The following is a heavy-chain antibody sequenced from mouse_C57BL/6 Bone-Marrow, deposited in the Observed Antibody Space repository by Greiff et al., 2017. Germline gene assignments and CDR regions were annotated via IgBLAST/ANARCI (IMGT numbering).Heavy chain of an antibody. Sequence: QVQLKQPGAELVKPGASVKMSCKASGYTFTSYWITWVKQRPGQGLEWIGDIYPGSGSTNYNEKFKSKATLTVDTSSSTAYMQLSSLTSEDSEVYYCARDYYGSSYLYYFDYWGQGTTLTVSS. CDR1: GYTFTSYW. J-gene: IGHJ2*01. V-gene: IGHV1-55*01. CDR2: IYPGSGST. D-gene: IGHD1-1*01. CDR3: ARDYYGSSYLYYFDY.